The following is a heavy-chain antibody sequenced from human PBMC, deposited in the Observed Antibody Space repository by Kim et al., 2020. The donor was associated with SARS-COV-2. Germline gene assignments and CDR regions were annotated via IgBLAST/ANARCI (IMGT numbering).Heavy chain of an antibody. D-gene: IGHD3-3*01. CDR1: GGSISSYY. CDR3: AGGLWSGYLFDY. CDR2: IYYSGST. V-gene: IGHV4-59*01. Sequence: SETLSLTCTVSGGSISSYYWSWIRQPPGKGLEWIGYIYYSGSTNYNPSLKSRVTISVDTSKNQFSLKLSSVTAADTAVYYCAGGLWSGYLFDYLGQGTLVTVSS. J-gene: IGHJ4*02.